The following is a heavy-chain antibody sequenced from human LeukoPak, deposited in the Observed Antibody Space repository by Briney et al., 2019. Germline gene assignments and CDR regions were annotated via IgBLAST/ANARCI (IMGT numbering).Heavy chain of an antibody. CDR3: ATEDSGRFH. D-gene: IGHD6-19*01. J-gene: IGHJ4*02. V-gene: IGHV3-48*02. Sequence: PGGSLRLSCAASGFPFRSYTMNWVRQAPGQGLEWLSYISSSSSPIYYADSVKGRFTISRDNAKNSLYLQMNSLRDEDTAVYYCATEDSGRFHWGQGTLVTVSS. CDR1: GFPFRSYT. CDR2: ISSSSSPI.